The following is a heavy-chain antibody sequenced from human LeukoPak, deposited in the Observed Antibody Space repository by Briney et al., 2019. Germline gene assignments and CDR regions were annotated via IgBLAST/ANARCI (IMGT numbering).Heavy chain of an antibody. D-gene: IGHD2-2*01. J-gene: IGHJ4*02. CDR3: AKGGGDEYQLLWYVY. V-gene: IGHV3-30*18. Sequence: SGGSLRLSCAASGFTFSSDGMHWVRQAPGKGLEGVAVISYDGSNQYYADSVKGRFTISRDNSKNTLYLQMNRLRAEDTAVYYCAKGGGDEYQLLWYVYWGQGPLVTVSS. CDR1: GFTFSSDG. CDR2: ISYDGSNQ.